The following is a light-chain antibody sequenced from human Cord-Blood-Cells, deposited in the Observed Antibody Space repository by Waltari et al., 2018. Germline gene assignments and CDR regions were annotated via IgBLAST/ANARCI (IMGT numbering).Light chain of an antibody. CDR2: STN. Sequence: QSVLTHPPSASGTPGPRVTISCSGSSSNIGSNPVNWYQQLPGTAPKLLIYSTNQRPSGVPDRCSGSKSGTSASLAISGLQSEDEADYYCAAWDDSLNGYVFGTGTKVTVL. J-gene: IGLJ1*01. CDR3: AAWDDSLNGYV. V-gene: IGLV1-44*01. CDR1: SSNIGSNP.